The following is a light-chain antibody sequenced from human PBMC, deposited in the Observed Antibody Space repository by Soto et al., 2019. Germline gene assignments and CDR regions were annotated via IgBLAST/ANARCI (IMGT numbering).Light chain of an antibody. Sequence: AIRMTQSPSSLSASTGDRVTITCRASQGISSYLAWYQQKPGKAPKLLIYAASTLQSGVPSSFSGSGSGTDFTLTISCLQSEDFATYSCQQYYSYPRTFGPGTKVDI. V-gene: IGKV1-8*01. CDR2: AAS. CDR3: QQYYSYPRT. J-gene: IGKJ3*01. CDR1: QGISSY.